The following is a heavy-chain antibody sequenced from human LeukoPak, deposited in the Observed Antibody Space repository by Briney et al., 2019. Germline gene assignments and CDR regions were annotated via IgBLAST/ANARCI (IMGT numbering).Heavy chain of an antibody. Sequence: HPGRSLRLSCAASGFTFSSYAMHWVRQAPGKGLEWVAVISYDGSNKKYADSVKGRFTISRDNSKNTLYLQMNSLRAEDTAIYYCAKNGDRGAYCTGGTCYPYFYYYMDVWGKGTTVTI. CDR1: GFTFSSYA. CDR3: AKNGDRGAYCTGGTCYPYFYYYMDV. V-gene: IGHV3-30*04. D-gene: IGHD2-15*01. J-gene: IGHJ6*03. CDR2: ISYDGSNK.